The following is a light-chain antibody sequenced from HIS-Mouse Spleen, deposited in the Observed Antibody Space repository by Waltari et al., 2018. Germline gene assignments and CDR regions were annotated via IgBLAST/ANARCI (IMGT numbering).Light chain of an antibody. CDR2: DDS. V-gene: IGLV3-21*03. CDR3: QVWDSSSDHYV. J-gene: IGLJ1*01. CDR1: NIGRKS. Sequence: SYVLTQPPSVSVPPGKTARITCGGNNIGRKSVHWYQQKPGQAPVLVVYDDSDRPSGIPERVSGSNSGNTATLTISRVEAGDEADYYCQVWDSSSDHYVFGTGTKVTVL.